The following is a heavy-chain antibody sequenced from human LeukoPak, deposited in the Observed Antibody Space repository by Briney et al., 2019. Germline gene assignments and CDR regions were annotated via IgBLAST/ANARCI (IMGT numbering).Heavy chain of an antibody. CDR1: GYTFSNCA. V-gene: IGHV1-3*01. J-gene: IGHJ4*02. CDR2: INGGNGNT. CDR3: ARAPTDYGGTFDY. Sequence: ASVKVSCEASGYTFSNCAMHWVRQAPGQRPEWMAWINGGNGNTKHAQKFQGRVTTTRDTSASTAYMELSSLSSEDTAVYYCARAPTDYGGTFDYWGQGILVTVSS. D-gene: IGHD4-23*01.